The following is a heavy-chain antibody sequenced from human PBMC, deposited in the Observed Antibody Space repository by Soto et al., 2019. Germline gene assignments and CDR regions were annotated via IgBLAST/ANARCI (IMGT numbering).Heavy chain of an antibody. V-gene: IGHV1-24*01. CDR3: ETSLRITIFGVVTAGFDY. J-gene: IGHJ4*02. Sequence: ASVKVSCKVSGYTLTELSIHWVRQAPGKGLEWMGGFDPEDGETIYAQKFQGRVTMTEDTSTDTAYMELSSLRSEDTAVYYCETSLRITIFGVVTAGFDYWGQGTLVTVSS. CDR2: FDPEDGET. D-gene: IGHD3-3*01. CDR1: GYTLTELS.